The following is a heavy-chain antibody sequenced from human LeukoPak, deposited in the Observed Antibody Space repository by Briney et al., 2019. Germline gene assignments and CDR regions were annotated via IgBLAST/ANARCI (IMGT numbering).Heavy chain of an antibody. CDR2: ISWSSESI. CDR3: VKGGRCPAQRPFDS. CDR1: GFKFGDSA. V-gene: IGHV3-9*01. J-gene: IGHJ4*02. D-gene: IGHD2-2*01. Sequence: PLRLSCAASGFKFGDSAMHWVRQAPGKGLEWVSDISWSSESIAYAASVKGRFTISRDNAKNSLYLQMNSLRPDDTAFYHCVKGGRCPAQRPFDSWGQGTLVTVSS.